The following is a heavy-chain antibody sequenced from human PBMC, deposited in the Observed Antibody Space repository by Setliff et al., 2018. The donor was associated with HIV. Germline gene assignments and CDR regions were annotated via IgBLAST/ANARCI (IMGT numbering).Heavy chain of an antibody. D-gene: IGHD3-3*01. J-gene: IGHJ5*01. V-gene: IGHV4-39*01. CDR3: ARRAYYDFWSGFYLSIANRFDS. Sequence: TLSLTCTVSGDSISNYYWGWIRQPPGKGLEWIVSLPHSGATFYNPSLRSRVTTSEDTSKNQFSLRLSSVTAADTAVYYCARRAYYDFWSGFYLSIANRFDSWGQGILVTVSS. CDR2: LPHSGAT. CDR1: GDSISNYY.